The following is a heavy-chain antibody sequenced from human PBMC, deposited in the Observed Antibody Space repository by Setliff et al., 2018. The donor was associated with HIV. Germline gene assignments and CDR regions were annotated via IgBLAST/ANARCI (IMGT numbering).Heavy chain of an antibody. V-gene: IGHV3-49*04. CDR3: TPTDYGGSDY. D-gene: IGHD4-17*01. CDR2: IRSKAYGGTI. Sequence: GGSLRLSCAASGFSFTDAWMSWVRQAPGKGLEWVGFIRSKAYGGTIEYAASVKGRFAISRDDSKSIAYLQMNSLKNEDTAVYYCTPTDYGGSDYWGQGTLVTVSS. J-gene: IGHJ4*02. CDR1: GFSFTDAW.